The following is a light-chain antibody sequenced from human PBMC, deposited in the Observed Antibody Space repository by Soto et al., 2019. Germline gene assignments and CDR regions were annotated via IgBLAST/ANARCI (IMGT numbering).Light chain of an antibody. CDR1: QTVRTY. V-gene: IGKV1-39*01. Sequence: DIQMTQSPASLSASVEDRVTITCRASQTVRTYLNWYQQKPGKAPKLLIYAASNLQSGVPSRFSGSGSGTDFTLTITSLRPEDFATYWCQQSYSTPVTFGQGTRLEI. CDR2: AAS. J-gene: IGKJ5*01. CDR3: QQSYSTPVT.